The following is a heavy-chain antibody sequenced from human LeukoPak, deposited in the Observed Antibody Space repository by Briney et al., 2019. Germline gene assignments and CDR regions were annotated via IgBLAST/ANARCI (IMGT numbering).Heavy chain of an antibody. V-gene: IGHV3-30*18. D-gene: IGHD3-10*01. CDR3: AKDQEKDHYYGSGSGY. CDR1: GFTFSNYG. J-gene: IGHJ4*02. CDR2: ISYDGTNK. Sequence: PGRSLRLSCAASGFTFSNYGMHWVRQAPGVGLEWVAVISYDGTNKYYADSVKGRFTISRDNSKNTLYLQMNSLRAEDRAVYYCAKDQEKDHYYGSGSGYWGQGTLVTVSS.